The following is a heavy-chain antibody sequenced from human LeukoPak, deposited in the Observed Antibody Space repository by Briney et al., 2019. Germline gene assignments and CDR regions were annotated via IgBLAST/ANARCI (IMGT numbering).Heavy chain of an antibody. CDR3: VRDWEGFNFDI. V-gene: IGHV4-59*02. D-gene: IGHD1-26*01. Sequence: SETLSLTCTVSGGSVSSYYWSWIRQPPGEGLEWIAYIHNSGSTNYNPSLKSRATTSVDTSKNQFSLNLSSVTAADTAMYYCVRDWEGFNFDIWGQGTVVTVSS. J-gene: IGHJ3*02. CDR2: IHNSGST. CDR1: GGSVSSYY.